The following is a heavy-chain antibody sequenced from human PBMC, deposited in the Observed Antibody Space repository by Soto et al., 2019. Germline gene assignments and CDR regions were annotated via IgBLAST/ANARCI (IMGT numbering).Heavy chain of an antibody. CDR2: IRGFSPYT. J-gene: IGHJ6*02. Sequence: GGSLRLCCISSGFTFRTYTMNWVRQAPGKGLEWVSGIRGFSPYTFYAESVKGRFTISRDNAKNSLYLQMNSLRAEDTAVYYCARDRGYDAHDYYYNAMDVWGQGTTVTVPS. CDR3: ARDRGYDAHDYYYNAMDV. CDR1: GFTFRTYT. V-gene: IGHV3-21*01. D-gene: IGHD2-15*01.